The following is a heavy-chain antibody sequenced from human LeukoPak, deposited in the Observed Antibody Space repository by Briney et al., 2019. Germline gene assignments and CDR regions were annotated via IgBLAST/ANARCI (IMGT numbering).Heavy chain of an antibody. CDR3: ARGLDGDYPYYYYGMDV. D-gene: IGHD4-17*01. Sequence: ASVKVSCKASGYTFTSYSISWVRQAPGQGLEWMGWISAYNGNTNYAQKLQGRVTMTTDTSTSTAYMELRSLRSDDTAVYYCARGLDGDYPYYYYGMDVWGQGTTVTVSS. CDR2: ISAYNGNT. J-gene: IGHJ6*02. CDR1: GYTFTSYS. V-gene: IGHV1-18*01.